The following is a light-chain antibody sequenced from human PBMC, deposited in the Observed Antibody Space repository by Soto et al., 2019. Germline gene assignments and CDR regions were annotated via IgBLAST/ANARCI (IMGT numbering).Light chain of an antibody. CDR1: QGMSNY. V-gene: IGKV1-17*03. CDR3: QQYHSYWT. Sequence: DIQMTQSPSAMSASVGDRVTITCRASQGMSNYLACFQQKPGKVPKLLIYDASSLESGVPSRFSGSGSGTEFTLTISSLQPDDFATYYCQQYHSYWTFGQGPRWIS. CDR2: DAS. J-gene: IGKJ1*01.